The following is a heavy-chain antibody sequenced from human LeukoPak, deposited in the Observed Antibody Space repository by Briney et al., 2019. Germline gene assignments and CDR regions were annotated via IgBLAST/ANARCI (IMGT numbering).Heavy chain of an antibody. J-gene: IGHJ3*02. CDR2: IYYSGST. V-gene: IGHV4-39*01. CDR3: ARQGVLLSLGAFDI. CDR1: GGSISSSSYY. D-gene: IGHD2-21*02. Sequence: PSETLSLTCTVSGGSISSSSYYWGWIRQPPGKGGEWIGSIYYSGSTYYNPSLKSRVTISIATSKNQFSLKLSSVTATDTAFYYCARQGVLLSLGAFDIWGQGTMVTVSS.